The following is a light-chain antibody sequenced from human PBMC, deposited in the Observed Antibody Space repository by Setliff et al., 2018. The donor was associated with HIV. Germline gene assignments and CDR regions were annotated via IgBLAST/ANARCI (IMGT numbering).Light chain of an antibody. CDR3: SSYASSNSYF. J-gene: IGLJ1*01. CDR1: SSDVGDYNY. CDR2: EIT. V-gene: IGLV2-8*01. Sequence: QSVLAQPPSASGSPGQSVTISCTGTSSDVGDYNYVSWYQQHPGKAPKLMIYEITKRPSGVPDRFSGSKSGNTASLTVSGLQAEDEADYYCSSYASSNSYFFGTGTKSPS.